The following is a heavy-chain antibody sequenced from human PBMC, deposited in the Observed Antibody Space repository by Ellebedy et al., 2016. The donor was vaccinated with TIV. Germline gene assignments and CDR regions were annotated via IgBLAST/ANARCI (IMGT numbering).Heavy chain of an antibody. D-gene: IGHD2-21*02. J-gene: IGHJ4*02. CDR3: ARTDPWQPIDD. CDR1: GGSVSSTRNY. Sequence: MPSETLSLTCSVSGGSVSSTRNYWAWIRQPPGKGLEYIVSVYYSGSPYYNPSFKSRVTLSADTSKNQFSLNLRTVTAADTAVYYCARTDPWQPIDDWGQGILVSVSS. V-gene: IGHV4-39*01. CDR2: VYYSGSP.